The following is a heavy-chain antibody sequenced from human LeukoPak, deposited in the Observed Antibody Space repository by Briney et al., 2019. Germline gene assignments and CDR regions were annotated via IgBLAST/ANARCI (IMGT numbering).Heavy chain of an antibody. CDR2: VHYSGDT. CDR3: ARVYQWYCDL. CDR1: GGSITSYH. Sequence: SETLSLTCTVSGGSITSYHWAWIRESPGKGLESIGRVHYSGDTKYNPSFKSRVTMSLDASKKQFSLSLSSVTAADTAVYYCARVYQWYCDLWGRGTLVTVSS. V-gene: IGHV4-59*01. J-gene: IGHJ2*01. D-gene: IGHD2-2*01.